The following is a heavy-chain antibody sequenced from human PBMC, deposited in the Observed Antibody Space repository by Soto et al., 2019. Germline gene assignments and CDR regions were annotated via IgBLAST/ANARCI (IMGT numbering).Heavy chain of an antibody. Sequence: ASLKVSCKASGYTFSSNGISWVRQAPGQGLEWMGWISAYNGNTNYAQKLQGRVTMTTDTSTSTAYMELRSLRSDDTAVYYCARTMGIYYGMDVWGQGTTVTVSS. CDR2: ISAYNGNT. V-gene: IGHV1-18*01. CDR1: GYTFSSNG. D-gene: IGHD3-10*01. CDR3: ARTMGIYYGMDV. J-gene: IGHJ6*02.